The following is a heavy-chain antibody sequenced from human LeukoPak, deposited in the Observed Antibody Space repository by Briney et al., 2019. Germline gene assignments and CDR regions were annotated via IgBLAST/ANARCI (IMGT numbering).Heavy chain of an antibody. Sequence: PGGSLRLSCAASGFTFSGSAMHWVRQASGKGLEWVGRIRSKANSYATAYAASVKGRFTISRDDSKNTAYLQMNSLKTEDTAVYYCTSLSVVVPAAIVENNDAFDIWGQGTMVAVSS. V-gene: IGHV3-73*01. CDR1: GFTFSGSA. J-gene: IGHJ3*02. CDR2: IRSKANSYAT. D-gene: IGHD2-2*01. CDR3: TSLSVVVPAAIVENNDAFDI.